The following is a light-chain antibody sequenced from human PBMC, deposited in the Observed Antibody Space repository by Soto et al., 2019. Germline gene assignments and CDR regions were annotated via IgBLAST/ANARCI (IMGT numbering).Light chain of an antibody. Sequence: DIQMSQPPSSLCGSVGDRVPIPCRASQSITSYLNWYKQTPGKAPKVXIYGASSLQSGDPSRFSGSGSGTDFTLTISSLQPEDFETYYCQQSNRTPSTFGQGTRLDIK. CDR1: QSITSY. J-gene: IGKJ5*01. CDR3: QQSNRTPST. V-gene: IGKV1-39*01. CDR2: GAS.